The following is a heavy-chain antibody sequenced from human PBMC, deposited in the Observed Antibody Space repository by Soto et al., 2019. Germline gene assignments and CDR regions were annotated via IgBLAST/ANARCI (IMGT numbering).Heavy chain of an antibody. J-gene: IGHJ3*02. CDR1: GFTFSNFG. CDR2: ISSEGSNK. V-gene: IGHV3-30*18. CDR3: AKDLRWYDEDTFYI. Sequence: QVQMVESGGDVVQPGGSLRLSCAASGFTFSNFGMHWVRQAPGKGLEWVEVISSEGSNKYYAGSVKSRFTNSRDNSKNTLYLQMNSLRAEDTAVYYCAKDLRWYDEDTFYIWGLGTMVTVSS. D-gene: IGHD4-17*01.